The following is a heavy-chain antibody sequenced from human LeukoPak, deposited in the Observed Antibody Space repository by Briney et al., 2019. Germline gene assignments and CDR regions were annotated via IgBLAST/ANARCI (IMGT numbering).Heavy chain of an antibody. V-gene: IGHV4-39*07. CDR2: ISHSGTT. Sequence: SETLSLTCTVSGGSISSSSYYWGWIRQPPGKALEWIGDISHSGTTNYNPSLKSRVTISVDKSMNQFSLKLTSVTAADTAVYYCARNYDLWGQGTLVTVSS. D-gene: IGHD3-3*01. CDR1: GGSISSSSYY. CDR3: ARNYDL. J-gene: IGHJ4*02.